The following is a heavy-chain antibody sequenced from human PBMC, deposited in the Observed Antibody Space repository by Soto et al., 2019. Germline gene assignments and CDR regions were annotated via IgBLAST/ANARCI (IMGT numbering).Heavy chain of an antibody. CDR2: IYPGDSDT. V-gene: IGHV5-51*01. J-gene: IGHJ6*02. CDR3: ARLDQWLRSSYYYYYGMDV. CDR1: GYSFTSYW. Sequence: PGESLKISCKGSGYSFTSYWIGWVRQMPGKGLEWMGIIYPGDSDTRYSPSFQGQVTISADKSISTAYLQWSSLKASDTAMYYCARLDQWLRSSYYYYYGMDVWGQGTTVTVSS. D-gene: IGHD5-12*01.